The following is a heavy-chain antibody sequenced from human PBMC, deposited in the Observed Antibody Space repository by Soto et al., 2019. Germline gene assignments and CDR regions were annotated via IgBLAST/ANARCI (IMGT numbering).Heavy chain of an antibody. Sequence: PGGSLRLSCVASGFTFSTYWMHWVRQAPGKGLVWVSRIISDESTTTYADFVKGRFTISRDNAKSTLYLQMNSLSVEDTAMYYCATGPSPAFDIWGLGTMVTVSS. CDR2: IISDESTT. CDR1: GFTFSTYW. J-gene: IGHJ3*02. V-gene: IGHV3-74*01. CDR3: ATGPSPAFDI.